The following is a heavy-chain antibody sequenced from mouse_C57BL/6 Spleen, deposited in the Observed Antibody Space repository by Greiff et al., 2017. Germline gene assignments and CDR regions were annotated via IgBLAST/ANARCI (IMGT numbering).Heavy chain of an antibody. CDR1: GYTFTSYW. Sequence: VQLQQPGAELVKPGASVKLSCKASGYTFTSYWMHWVKPRPGRGLEWIGRIDPNSGGTKYNEKFKSKATLTVDKPSSTAYMQRSSLTSEDSAVYYCARITGIITTEGAMDYWGKGTSVTVSS. CDR3: ARITGIITTEGAMDY. J-gene: IGHJ4*01. CDR2: IDPNSGGT. D-gene: IGHD1-2*01. V-gene: IGHV1-72*01.